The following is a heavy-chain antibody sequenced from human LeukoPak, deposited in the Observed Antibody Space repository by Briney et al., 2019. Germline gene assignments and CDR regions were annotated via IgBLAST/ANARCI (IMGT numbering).Heavy chain of an antibody. V-gene: IGHV4-4*09. D-gene: IGHD6-13*01. Sequence: SETLSLSCSVSGGSISDYYWSWIRQPPGKGLEWIGYIYRGGTINYNPSVKSRVTMSLDTSKNQISLMLNSVTAADTAIYYCARHWLEAAKTYSYWFDPWGQGTLVTVSS. CDR2: IYRGGTI. J-gene: IGHJ5*02. CDR3: ARHWLEAAKTYSYWFDP. CDR1: GGSISDYY.